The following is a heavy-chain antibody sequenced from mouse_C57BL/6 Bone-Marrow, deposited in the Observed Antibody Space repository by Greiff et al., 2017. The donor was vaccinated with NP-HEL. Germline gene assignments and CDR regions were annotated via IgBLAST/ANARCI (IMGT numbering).Heavy chain of an antibody. CDR1: GFTFSDYG. V-gene: IGHV5-17*01. CDR2: ISSGSSTI. CDR3: ARGKTTVRGDYFDY. D-gene: IGHD1-1*01. J-gene: IGHJ2*01. Sequence: EVKVVESGGGLVKPGGSLKLSCAASGFTFSDYGMHWVRQAPEKGLEWVAYISSGSSTIYYADTVKGRFTISRDNAKNTLFLQMTSLRSEDTAMYYCARGKTTVRGDYFDYWGQGTTLTVSS.